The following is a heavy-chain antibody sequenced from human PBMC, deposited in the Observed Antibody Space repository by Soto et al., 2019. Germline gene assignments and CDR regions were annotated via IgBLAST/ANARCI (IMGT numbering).Heavy chain of an antibody. D-gene: IGHD4-17*01. Sequence: VQLRESGPGLVKPSETLSLSCTVSGGSISGSYWSWVRQPAGKGLEWIGRIYSSGSSNYNPSLNSRLTLSLDTSKHQFSLKLRSVTAADTAIYYCARLFTVTTDYYFGMDVWGQGTTVTVSS. CDR1: GGSISGSY. V-gene: IGHV4-4*07. CDR3: ARLFTVTTDYYFGMDV. J-gene: IGHJ6*02. CDR2: IYSSGSS.